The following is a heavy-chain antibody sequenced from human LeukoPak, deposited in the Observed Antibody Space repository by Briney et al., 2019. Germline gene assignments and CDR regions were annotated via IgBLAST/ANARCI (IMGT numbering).Heavy chain of an antibody. CDR2: IIPIFGTA. CDR1: GGTFSSYA. Sequence: SVKVSCKASGGTFSSYAISWVRQSPGQGLEWMGGIIPIFGTANYAQKFQVRVTITTDESTSTAYMELSSLRSEDTAVYYCARDLRTHYYYYMDVWGKGTTVTVSS. D-gene: IGHD3-16*01. CDR3: ARDLRTHYYYYMDV. J-gene: IGHJ6*03. V-gene: IGHV1-69*05.